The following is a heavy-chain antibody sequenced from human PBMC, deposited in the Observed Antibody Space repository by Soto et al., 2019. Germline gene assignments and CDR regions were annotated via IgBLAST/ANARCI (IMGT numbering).Heavy chain of an antibody. Sequence: GGSLRLSCAASGFTFSSYAMSWVRQAPGKGLEWVSAISGSGGSTYYADSVKGRFTISRDNSKNTLYLQMNSLRAEDTAVYYCAKDPNYRSSWYWVDNWFDPWGQGTLVTVSS. V-gene: IGHV3-23*01. CDR2: ISGSGGST. D-gene: IGHD6-13*01. CDR1: GFTFSSYA. CDR3: AKDPNYRSSWYWVDNWFDP. J-gene: IGHJ5*02.